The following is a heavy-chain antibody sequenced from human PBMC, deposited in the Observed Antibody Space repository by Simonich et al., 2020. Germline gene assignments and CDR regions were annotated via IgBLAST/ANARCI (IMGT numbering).Heavy chain of an antibody. CDR2: IYSGCSK. CDR3: ARWTATGYYFDY. D-gene: IGHD1-1*01. Sequence: EVQLVESGGGLIQPGGSLRLSCAASGFTVSSNYMSWVRQAPGKGLDWVSVIYSGCSKYYANSVKGRFTISRDNSKNPLYLQINSLRAEDTAVYYCARWTATGYYFDYWGQGTLVTVSS. CDR1: GFTVSSNY. V-gene: IGHV3-53*01. J-gene: IGHJ4*02.